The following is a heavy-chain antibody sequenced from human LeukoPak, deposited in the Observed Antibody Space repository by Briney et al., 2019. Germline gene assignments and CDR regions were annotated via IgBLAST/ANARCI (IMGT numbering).Heavy chain of an antibody. CDR3: ARLYYFDSSGYPDT. Sequence: SQTLSLTCTVSGGSINNPNYYWTWIRQPPGKGLEWIGYIYYSGSTNYNPSLKSRVTISVDTSKNLFSLKLSSVTAADTAVYYCARLYYFDSSGYPDTWGQGTLVTVSS. J-gene: IGHJ4*02. V-gene: IGHV4-61*01. CDR1: GGSINNPNYY. CDR2: IYYSGST. D-gene: IGHD3-22*01.